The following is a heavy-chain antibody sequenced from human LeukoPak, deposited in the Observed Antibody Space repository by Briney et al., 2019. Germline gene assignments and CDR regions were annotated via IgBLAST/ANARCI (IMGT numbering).Heavy chain of an antibody. CDR3: TRVGSSGSVDY. CDR2: ISSRTSDT. V-gene: IGHV3-11*06. Sequence: PGGSLRLSCAASGFTFSDYYMSWIRQAPGKGLEWVSYISSRTSDTNYVDSVKGRFTISRDNAKNSLYLQMNSLRAEDSAVYYCTRVGSSGSVDYWGQGTLVTVSS. J-gene: IGHJ4*02. D-gene: IGHD1-1*01. CDR1: GFTFSDYY.